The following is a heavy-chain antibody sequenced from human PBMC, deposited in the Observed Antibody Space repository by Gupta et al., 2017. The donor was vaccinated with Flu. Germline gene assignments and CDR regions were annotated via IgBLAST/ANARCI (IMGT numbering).Heavy chain of an antibody. V-gene: IGHV3-33*01. CDR1: GFTFSSYG. CDR2: IWYDGSNK. CDR3: ARAQGSGGSYNY. J-gene: IGHJ4*02. Sequence: QVQLVESGGGVVQPGRSLRLSCAASGFTFSSYGMHWVRQAPGKGLEWVAVIWYDGSNKYYADSVKGRFTISRDNSKNTLYLQMNSLRAEDTAVYYCARAQGSGGSYNYWGQGTLVTVSS. D-gene: IGHD2-15*01.